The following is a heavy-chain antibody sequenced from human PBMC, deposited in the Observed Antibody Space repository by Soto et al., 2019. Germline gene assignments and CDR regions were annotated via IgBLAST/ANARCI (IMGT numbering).Heavy chain of an antibody. CDR2: ISAYNGNT. V-gene: IGHV1-18*04. J-gene: IGHJ4*02. CDR3: AVVITRAYFDY. CDR1: GYTFTIYG. Sequence: ASVKVSCKASGYTFTIYGISCVLQAPGQGLEWMGWISAYNGNTNYAQKLQGRVTMTTDTSTSTAYMELRSLRSDDTAVYYCAVVITRAYFDYWGQGTLVTVSS. D-gene: IGHD3-22*01.